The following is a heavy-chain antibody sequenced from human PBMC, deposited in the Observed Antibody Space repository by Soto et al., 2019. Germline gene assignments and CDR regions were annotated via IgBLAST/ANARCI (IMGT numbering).Heavy chain of an antibody. J-gene: IGHJ6*03. CDR3: AKSYDYYYYMDV. CDR2: ISYDGSNK. Sequence: GGSLRLSCAASGFTFGSYGMHWVRQGPGKGLEWVAVISYDGSNKYYADSVKGRFTISRDNSKNTLYLQMNSLRAEDTAVYYCAKSYDYYYYMDVWGKGTTVTVSS. V-gene: IGHV3-30*18. CDR1: GFTFGSYG.